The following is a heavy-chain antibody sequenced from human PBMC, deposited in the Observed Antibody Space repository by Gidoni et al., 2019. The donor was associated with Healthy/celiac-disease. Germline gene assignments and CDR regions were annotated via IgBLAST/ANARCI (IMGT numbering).Heavy chain of an antibody. CDR2: INPNSGGT. V-gene: IGHV1-2*04. CDR3: ARAPIDYYYYGMDV. J-gene: IGHJ6*02. D-gene: IGHD3-16*02. Sequence: QVQLVQSGAEVKKPGASVKVSCKASGYTFTGYYLHWVRQAPGQGLEWMGWINPNSGGTNYAQKFQGWVTMTRDTSISTAYMELSRLRSDDTAVYYCARAPIDYYYYGMDVWGQGTTVTVSS. CDR1: GYTFTGYY.